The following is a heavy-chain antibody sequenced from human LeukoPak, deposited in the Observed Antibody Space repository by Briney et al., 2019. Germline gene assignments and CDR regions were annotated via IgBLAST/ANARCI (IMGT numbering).Heavy chain of an antibody. D-gene: IGHD6-13*01. J-gene: IGHJ4*02. Sequence: GGSLRLSCAASGFTFSSYWMNWVRQAPGKGLEWVGNIKGGGSAKYYVDSVRGRFTISRDNAQNSLYLQMNSLTDDDTAVYYCARDGSSWDYWGQGTLVTVSS. V-gene: IGHV3-7*01. CDR2: IKGGGSAK. CDR3: ARDGSSWDY. CDR1: GFTFSSYW.